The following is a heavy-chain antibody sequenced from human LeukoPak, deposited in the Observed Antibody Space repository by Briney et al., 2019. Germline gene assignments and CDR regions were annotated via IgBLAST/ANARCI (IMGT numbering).Heavy chain of an antibody. CDR2: MNPDTEIT. CDR1: GYTFTNYD. Sequence: GASVKVSCKAFGYTFTNYDLNWVRQASGQGLEWMGWMNPDTEITDYAQKFQGRVTMTRDTSINTAYMELSGLTSEDTAVYFCATSSGLTTHDAFDIWGQGTKVTVSS. CDR3: ATSSGLTTHDAFDI. D-gene: IGHD3/OR15-3a*01. J-gene: IGHJ3*02. V-gene: IGHV1-8*01.